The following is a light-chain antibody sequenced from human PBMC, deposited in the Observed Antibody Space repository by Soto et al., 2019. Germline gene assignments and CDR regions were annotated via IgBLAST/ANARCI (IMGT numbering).Light chain of an antibody. CDR3: CSYADSSTYV. CDR2: EGS. V-gene: IGLV2-23*01. CDR1: SSDVGSYNV. J-gene: IGLJ1*01. Sequence: SGLAQPGAGSGSPGQSITIHYNRTSSDVGSYNVVSWYQQHPGKAPKLMIYEGSKRPSGVSNRFSGSKSGNTASLTISGLQAEDEADYYCCSYADSSTYVFGTGTKVTVL.